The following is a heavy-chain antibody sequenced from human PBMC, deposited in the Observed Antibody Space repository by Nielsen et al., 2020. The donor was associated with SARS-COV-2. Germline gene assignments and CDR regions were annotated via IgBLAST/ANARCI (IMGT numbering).Heavy chain of an antibody. CDR2: TSWDGGST. D-gene: IGHD6-13*01. J-gene: IGHJ4*02. CDR1: GFTFDDYT. V-gene: IGHV3-43*01. CDR3: AKDMFSSSWYYFDY. Sequence: GGSLRLSCAASGFTFDDYTMHWVRQAPGKGQEWVSLTSWDGGSTYYADSVKGRFNISRDNSKNSLYLQMNSLRTEDTALYYCAKDMFSSSWYYFDYWGQGTLVTVSS.